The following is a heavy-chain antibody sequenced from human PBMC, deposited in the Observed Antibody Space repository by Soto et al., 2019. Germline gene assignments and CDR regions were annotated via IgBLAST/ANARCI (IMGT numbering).Heavy chain of an antibody. V-gene: IGHV1-8*01. CDR2: MNPNSGNT. CDR1: GYTFTSYD. CDR3: ARAAKGARGIHTD. Sequence: ASVKVSCKASGYTFTSYDINWVRQATGQGLEWMGWMNPNSGNTGYAQKFQGRVTMTRNASISTAYMELSSLRSEDTAVYYCARAAKGARGIHTDWGQGTLVTVSS. J-gene: IGHJ4*02. D-gene: IGHD1-26*01.